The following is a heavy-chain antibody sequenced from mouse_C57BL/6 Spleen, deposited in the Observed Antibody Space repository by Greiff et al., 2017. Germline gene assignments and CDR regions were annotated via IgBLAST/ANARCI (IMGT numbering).Heavy chain of an antibody. D-gene: IGHD1-1*01. CDR1: GYTFTSYG. CDR3: ARRGHYGSSNWYFDV. V-gene: IGHV1-81*01. CDR2: IYPRSGNT. J-gene: IGHJ1*03. Sequence: QVQLQQSGAELARPGASVKLSCKASGYTFTSYGISWVKQRTGQGLEWIGEIYPRSGNTYYNEKFKGKATLTADKSSSTAYMELRSLTSEDSAVYFCARRGHYGSSNWYFDVWGTGTTVTVSS.